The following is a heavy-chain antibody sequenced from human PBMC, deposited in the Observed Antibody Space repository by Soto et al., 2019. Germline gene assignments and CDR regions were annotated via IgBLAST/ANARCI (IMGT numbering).Heavy chain of an antibody. CDR2: IYWDDDK. CDR3: AHRVGGGYDCRNTRFAP. Sequence: QITLKESGPTLVKPTQTLTLTCTFSGFSLSTSGVGVGWFRQPPGKALEWFALIYWDDDKRYSPSLKCGLTITKDTSKTQEVLTMTNMDPVDTATYSWAHRVGGGYDCRNTRFAPWGQGTLVPVSS. CDR1: GFSLSTSGVG. D-gene: IGHD3-22*01. V-gene: IGHV2-5*02. J-gene: IGHJ5*02.